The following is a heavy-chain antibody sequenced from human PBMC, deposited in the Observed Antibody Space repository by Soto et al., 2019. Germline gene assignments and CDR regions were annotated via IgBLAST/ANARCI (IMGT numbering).Heavy chain of an antibody. CDR1: GGTFSSYA. D-gene: IGHD4-17*01. Sequence: SVKVSCKASGGTFSSYAISWVRQAPGQGLEWMGGIIPIFGTANYAQKFQGRVTITADESTSTAYMELSSLRSEDTAVYYCARHDYRYNWFDPWGQGTLVTVSS. V-gene: IGHV1-69*13. J-gene: IGHJ5*02. CDR2: IIPIFGTA. CDR3: ARHDYRYNWFDP.